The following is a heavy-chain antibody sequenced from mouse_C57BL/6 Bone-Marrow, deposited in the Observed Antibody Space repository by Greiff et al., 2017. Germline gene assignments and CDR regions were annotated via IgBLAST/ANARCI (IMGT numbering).Heavy chain of an antibody. CDR3: ARSALWAY. Sequence: DVQLQESGPELVKPGASVKISCKASGYSFTGYYMNWVKQSPEKSLEWIGEINPSTGGTTYNQKFKAKATLTVDKSSSTAYMQLKSLTSEDSAVYYCARSALWAYWGQGTLVTVSA. CDR2: INPSTGGT. V-gene: IGHV1-42*01. J-gene: IGHJ3*01. D-gene: IGHD1-1*02. CDR1: GYSFTGYY.